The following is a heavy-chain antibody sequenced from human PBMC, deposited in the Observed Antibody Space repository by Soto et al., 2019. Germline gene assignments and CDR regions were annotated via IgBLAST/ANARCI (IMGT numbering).Heavy chain of an antibody. CDR3: AKGPRYSSGWYSVHF. Sequence: QVQLVESGGGVVQPGRSLRLSCAASRFSFSSYGMHWVRQAPGKGLEWVATISYDGSNKYYADSVKGRFTISRDNSENMLYLQTNSLRAEDTAVYYCAKGPRYSSGWYSVHFWGQGTLVTVSS. CDR2: ISYDGSNK. D-gene: IGHD6-19*01. V-gene: IGHV3-30*18. CDR1: RFSFSSYG. J-gene: IGHJ4*02.